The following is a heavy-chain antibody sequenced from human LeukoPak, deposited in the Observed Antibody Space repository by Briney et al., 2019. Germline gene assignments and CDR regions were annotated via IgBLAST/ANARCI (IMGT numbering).Heavy chain of an antibody. V-gene: IGHV3-11*04. Sequence: PGGSLRLSCAASGFTFSDYYMSWIRQAPGKGLEWVSYISSSGSTIYYADSVKGRFTISRDNAKNSLYLQMNSLRAEDTAVYYCAGPIFGVVILSGFDPWGQGTLVTVSS. CDR3: AGPIFGVVILSGFDP. CDR2: ISSSGSTI. D-gene: IGHD3-3*01. CDR1: GFTFSDYY. J-gene: IGHJ5*02.